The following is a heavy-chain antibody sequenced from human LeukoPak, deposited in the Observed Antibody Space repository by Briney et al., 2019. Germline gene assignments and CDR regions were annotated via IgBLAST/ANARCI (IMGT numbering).Heavy chain of an antibody. CDR2: IYSGGS. D-gene: IGHD5-18*01. CDR3: ARARSSCGYGDAFDI. V-gene: IGHV3-66*01. Sequence: GGSLRLSCAASGFTVSSNYMSWVRQAPGKGLEWVSVIYSGGSSYADSVKGRFTISRDNSKNTLYLQMDSLRAEDTAVYYCARARSSCGYGDAFDIWGQGTMVTVSS. CDR1: GFTVSSNY. J-gene: IGHJ3*02.